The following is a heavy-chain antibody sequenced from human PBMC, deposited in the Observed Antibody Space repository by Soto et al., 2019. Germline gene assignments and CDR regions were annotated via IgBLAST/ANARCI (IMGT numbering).Heavy chain of an antibody. CDR1: GFTFSSYG. CDR2: IWYDGSNK. Sequence: GGSLRLSCAASGFTFSSYGMHWVRQAPGKGLEWVAVIWYDGSNKYYADSVKGRFTISRDNSKNTLYLQMNSLRAEDTAVYYCARGSELLLDYYYYGMDVWGQGTTVTVSS. V-gene: IGHV3-33*01. D-gene: IGHD2-15*01. CDR3: ARGSELLLDYYYYGMDV. J-gene: IGHJ6*02.